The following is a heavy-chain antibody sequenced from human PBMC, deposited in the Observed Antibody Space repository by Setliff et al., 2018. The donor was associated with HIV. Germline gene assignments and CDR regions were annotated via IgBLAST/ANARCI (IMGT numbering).Heavy chain of an antibody. J-gene: IGHJ3*02. Sequence: SETLSLTCAVSGYSVSSGYYGGWIRQPPGKGLEWIASIYYSGSTYYAPSLKSRVTISVDTSKNQFSLKLTSVTAAETAVYFCARVVPREVAPGGFDIWGQGTMVTVSS. CDR3: ARVVPREVAPGGFDI. CDR1: GYSVSSGYY. V-gene: IGHV4-38-2*01. D-gene: IGHD5-12*01. CDR2: IYYSGST.